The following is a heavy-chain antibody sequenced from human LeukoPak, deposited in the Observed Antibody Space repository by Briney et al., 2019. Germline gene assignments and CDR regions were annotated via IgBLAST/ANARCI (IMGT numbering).Heavy chain of an antibody. V-gene: IGHV1-18*01. J-gene: IGHJ4*02. Sequence: ASVKVSCKASGYTFTSYGISWVRQPPEQGLEWMGWISAYNGNTNYAQKLQGRVTMTTDTSTSTAYMELRSLRSDDTAVYYCARLPSYGYQDYWGQGTLVTVSS. CDR2: ISAYNGNT. CDR3: ARLPSYGYQDY. D-gene: IGHD5-18*01. CDR1: GYTFTSYG.